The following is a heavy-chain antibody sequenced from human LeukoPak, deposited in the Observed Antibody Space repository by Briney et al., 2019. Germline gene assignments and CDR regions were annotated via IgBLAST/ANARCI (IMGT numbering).Heavy chain of an antibody. J-gene: IGHJ4*01. Sequence: GGSLRLSCGVSGFTFSSYWMNWVRQAPGKGLEWVASIKQDGGEKSYVDSVKGRFTISRDNAKNSLYLQMSSLRAEDTAVYYCARDGTAAGLYFDLWGQGTLVTVPS. CDR2: IKQDGGEK. CDR1: GFTFSSYW. CDR3: ARDGTAAGLYFDL. D-gene: IGHD6-13*01. V-gene: IGHV3-7*01.